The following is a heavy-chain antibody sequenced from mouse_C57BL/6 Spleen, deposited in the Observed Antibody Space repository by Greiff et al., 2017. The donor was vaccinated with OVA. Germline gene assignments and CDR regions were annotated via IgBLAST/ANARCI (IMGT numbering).Heavy chain of an antibody. CDR1: GYSITSGYY. D-gene: IGHD2-3*01. CDR3: ARGGLLLY. V-gene: IGHV3-6*01. Sequence: EVQLQQSGPGLVKPSQSLSLTCSVTGYSITSGYYWNWIRQFPGNKLEWMGYISYDGSNNYNPSLKNRISITRDTSKNQFFLKLNSVTTEDTATYYCARGGLLLYWGQGTTLTVSS. CDR2: ISYDGSN. J-gene: IGHJ2*01.